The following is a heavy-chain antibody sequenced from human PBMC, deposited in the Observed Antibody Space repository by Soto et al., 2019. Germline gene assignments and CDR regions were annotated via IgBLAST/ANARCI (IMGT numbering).Heavy chain of an antibody. D-gene: IGHD2-2*01. J-gene: IGHJ4*02. V-gene: IGHV1-2*04. CDR3: ARGFPDDLLPPDDIVVVPAARLEFDY. CDR1: GYTFTGYY. Sequence: ASVKVSCKASGYTFTGYYMHWVRQAPGQGLEWMGWINPNSGGTNYAQKFQGWVTMTRDTSISTAYMELSRLRSDDTAVYYCARGFPDDLLPPDDIVVVPAARLEFDYWGQGTLVTVSS. CDR2: INPNSGGT.